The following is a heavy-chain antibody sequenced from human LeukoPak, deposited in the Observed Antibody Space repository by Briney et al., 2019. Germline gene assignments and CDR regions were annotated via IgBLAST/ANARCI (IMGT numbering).Heavy chain of an antibody. J-gene: IGHJ4*02. CDR2: ISGSGGST. CDR3: ARDPSVAAAGTEGFDY. CDR1: GFTFSSYA. D-gene: IGHD6-13*01. V-gene: IGHV3-23*01. Sequence: GGSLRLSCAASGFTFSSYAMSWVRQAPGKGLEWVSAISGSGGSTYYADSVKGRFTISRDISKNTLYLQMNSLRAEDTAVYYCARDPSVAAAGTEGFDYWGQGTLVTVSS.